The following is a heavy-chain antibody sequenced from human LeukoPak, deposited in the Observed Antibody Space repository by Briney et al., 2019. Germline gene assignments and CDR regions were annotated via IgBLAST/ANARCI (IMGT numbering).Heavy chain of an antibody. CDR2: ITSSSSSI. CDR3: ATSQWHLDY. CDR1: GFTFSSYS. V-gene: IGHV3-48*01. J-gene: IGHJ4*02. Sequence: GGTLCLSCAASGFTFSSYSMNWVRQAPGQGLEWVSYITSSSSSIYYTDSVKGRFTISRDNAKNSLYLQMNGLRAEDTAVYYCATSQWHLDYWGQGTLVTVSS. D-gene: IGHD6-19*01.